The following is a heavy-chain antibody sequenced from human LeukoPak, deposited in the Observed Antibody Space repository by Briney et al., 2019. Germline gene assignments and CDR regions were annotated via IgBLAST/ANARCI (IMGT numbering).Heavy chain of an antibody. CDR2: ISGSGGST. V-gene: IGHV3-23*01. Sequence: PGGSLRLSCAASGFTFSSHAMSWVRQAPGKGLEWVSAISGSGGSTYYADSVKVRFPISRDNSKNTLYLQMNSLRAEDTAVYYCAKTRGYYLGSFDYWGQGTLVTVSS. D-gene: IGHD3-3*01. CDR1: GFTFSSHA. CDR3: AKTRGYYLGSFDY. J-gene: IGHJ4*02.